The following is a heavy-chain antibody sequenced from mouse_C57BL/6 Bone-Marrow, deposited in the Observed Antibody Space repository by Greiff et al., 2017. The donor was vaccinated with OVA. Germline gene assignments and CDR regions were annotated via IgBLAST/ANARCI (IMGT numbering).Heavy chain of an antibody. V-gene: IGHV1-19*01. Sequence: VQLKESGPVLVKPGASVKMSCKASGYTFTDYYMNWVKQSHGKSLEWIGVINPYNGGTSYNQKFKGKATLTVDKSSSTAYMELNSLTSEDSAVYYCGDFGGFAYWGQGTLVTVSA. CDR2: INPYNGGT. J-gene: IGHJ3*01. CDR3: GDFGGFAY. CDR1: GYTFTDYY. D-gene: IGHD3-3*01.